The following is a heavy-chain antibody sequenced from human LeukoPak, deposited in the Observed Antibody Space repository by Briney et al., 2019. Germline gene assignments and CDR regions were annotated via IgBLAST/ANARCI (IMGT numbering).Heavy chain of an antibody. D-gene: IGHD6-19*01. CDR1: RGSTSTYY. CDR3: AAGVPLWYSSGWYPDY. Sequence: SETLSLTCTVSRGSTSTYYWSWIRQPAGKGLEWIGRIYPSGNTNFNPSLMSRVTMSIDTSKNQFSLKLSSVTAADTAVYYCAAGVPLWYSSGWYPDYWGQGTLVTVSS. V-gene: IGHV4-4*07. J-gene: IGHJ4*02. CDR2: IYPSGNT.